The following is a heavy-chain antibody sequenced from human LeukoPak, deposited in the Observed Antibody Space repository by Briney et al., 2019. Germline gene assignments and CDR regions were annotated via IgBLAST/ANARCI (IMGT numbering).Heavy chain of an antibody. CDR3: ARRGSSSSLGMDV. D-gene: IGHD6-6*01. Sequence: SETLSLTCTVSRGSISGSSYYWGWIRQPPGKGLEWIGSIYYSGSTYYNPSLKSRVTISVDTSKNQFSLKLSSVTAADMAVYYCARRGSSSSLGMDVCGQGTTVTVSS. J-gene: IGHJ6*02. V-gene: IGHV4-39*07. CDR1: RGSISGSSYY. CDR2: IYYSGST.